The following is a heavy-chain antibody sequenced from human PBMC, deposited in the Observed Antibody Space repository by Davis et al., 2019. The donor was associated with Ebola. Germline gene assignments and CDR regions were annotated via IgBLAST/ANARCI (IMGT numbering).Heavy chain of an antibody. V-gene: IGHV3-7*03. Sequence: PGGSLRLSCAASGFTFSSYWMNWVRQAPGKGLEWVANIKQDGSEKYYVDSVKGRFTISRDNAKNSLYLQMNSLRAEDTALYYCAKDITRYDYIWGSYRRNYYYYGMDVWGQGTTVTVSS. CDR1: GFTFSSYW. CDR2: IKQDGSEK. CDR3: AKDITRYDYIWGSYRRNYYYYGMDV. D-gene: IGHD3-16*02. J-gene: IGHJ6*02.